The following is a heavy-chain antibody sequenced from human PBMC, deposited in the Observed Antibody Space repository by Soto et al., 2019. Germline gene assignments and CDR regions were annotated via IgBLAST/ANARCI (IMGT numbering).Heavy chain of an antibody. Sequence: ASVKVSCKASGYTFTGYYIHWVRQAPGQGLEWMGWINPNSGATSSAQTFQGRVTLTRDTSISTAYMELTRLRSDDTAVYYCARVHCSGAICQLFDYWGQGTLVTVSS. CDR2: INPNSGAT. CDR1: GYTFTGYY. J-gene: IGHJ4*02. V-gene: IGHV1-2*02. D-gene: IGHD2-15*01. CDR3: ARVHCSGAICQLFDY.